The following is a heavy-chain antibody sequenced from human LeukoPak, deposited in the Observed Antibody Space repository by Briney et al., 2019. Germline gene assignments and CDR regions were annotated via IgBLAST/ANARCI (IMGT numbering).Heavy chain of an antibody. CDR2: INPDSGGT. CDR3: ARDRPGYSDDFDY. D-gene: IGHD3-22*01. CDR1: GYTFTGYY. V-gene: IGHV1-2*02. Sequence: ASVKVSCKASGYTFTGYYMYWVRQAPEQGLEWMGWINPDSGGTNYAQKFQGRVTMTRDTSISTAYMELSRLRSDDTAVYYCARDRPGYSDDFDYWGQGTLVTVSS. J-gene: IGHJ4*02.